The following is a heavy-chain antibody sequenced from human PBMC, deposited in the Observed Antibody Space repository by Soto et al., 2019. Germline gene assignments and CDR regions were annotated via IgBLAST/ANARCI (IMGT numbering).Heavy chain of an antibody. D-gene: IGHD3-16*01. V-gene: IGHV1-24*01. Sequence: ASVKVSCNDSGCTLTELSMHWERQAPGKGLEWMGGFDPEDGETIYAQKFQGRVTMTEDTSTDTAYMELSSLRSEDTAVYYCATGREITFDHYCIDVRGQLTTVTVSS. J-gene: IGHJ6*02. CDR1: GCTLTELS. CDR2: FDPEDGET. CDR3: ATGREITFDHYCIDV.